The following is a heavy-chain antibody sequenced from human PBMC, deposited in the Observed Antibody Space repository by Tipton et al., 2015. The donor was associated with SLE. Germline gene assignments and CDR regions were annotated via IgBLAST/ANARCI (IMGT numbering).Heavy chain of an antibody. Sequence: TLSLTCTVYGGSFSAYYWSWIRQPPGKGLEWIGEINHSGSTNYNPSLKSRVTISVDTSKNQFSLKLSSVTAADTAVYYCARGGGTIFGVLIIQRDPIDYWGQGTLVTVSS. CDR2: INHSGST. V-gene: IGHV4-34*01. J-gene: IGHJ4*02. D-gene: IGHD3-3*01. CDR1: GGSFSAYY. CDR3: ARGGGTIFGVLIIQRDPIDY.